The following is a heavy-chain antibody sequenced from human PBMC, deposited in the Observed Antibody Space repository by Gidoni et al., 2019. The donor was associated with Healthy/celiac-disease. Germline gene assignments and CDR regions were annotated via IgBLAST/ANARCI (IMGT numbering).Heavy chain of an antibody. CDR1: GGSISSYY. J-gene: IGHJ6*02. V-gene: IGHV4-59*01. Sequence: QVQLQESGPGLVKPSETLSLTCTVSGGSISSYYWSWIRQPPGKGLEWIGYIYYSGSTNYNPSLKSRVTISVDTSKNQFSLKLSSVTAADTAVYYCARDELEPNYYYYYGMDVWGQGTTVTVSS. CDR2: IYYSGST. D-gene: IGHD1-1*01. CDR3: ARDELEPNYYYYYGMDV.